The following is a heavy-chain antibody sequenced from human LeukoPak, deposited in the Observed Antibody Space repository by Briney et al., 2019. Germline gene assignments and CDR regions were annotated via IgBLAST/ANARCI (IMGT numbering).Heavy chain of an antibody. CDR2: ISSSSSYI. CDR3: ARDGMQSSGWLYYYYGMDV. CDR1: GFTFSSYS. D-gene: IGHD6-19*01. V-gene: IGHV3-21*01. Sequence: GGSLRLSCAASGFTFSSYSMNWVRQAPGKGLEWVSSISSSSSYIYYADSVKGRFTISRDNAKNSLYLQMNSLRAEDTAVYYCARDGMQSSGWLYYYYGMDVWGQGTTVTVSS. J-gene: IGHJ6*02.